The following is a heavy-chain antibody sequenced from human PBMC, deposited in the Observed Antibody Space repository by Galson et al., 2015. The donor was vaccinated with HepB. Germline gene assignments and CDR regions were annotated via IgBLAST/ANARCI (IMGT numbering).Heavy chain of an antibody. CDR2: IYSGGST. D-gene: IGHD1-26*01. J-gene: IGHJ4*02. V-gene: IGHV3-53*01. Sequence: SLRLSCAASGFTVSSNYMSWVRQAPGKGLEWVSVIYSGGSTYYADSVKGRFTISRDNSKNTLYLQMNSLRAEDTAVYYCVGVESMVGPFDYWGQGTLVTVSS. CDR1: GFTVSSNY. CDR3: VGVESMVGPFDY.